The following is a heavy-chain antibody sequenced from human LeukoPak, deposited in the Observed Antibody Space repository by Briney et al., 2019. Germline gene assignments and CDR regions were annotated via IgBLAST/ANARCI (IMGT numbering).Heavy chain of an antibody. CDR3: ARDVSPPDSSGYYYDGRYNWFDP. Sequence: PGGSLRLSCAASGFTFSSYEMNWVRQAPGKGLEWVSYISNGGSSIYYADSVKGRFTISRDNAKNSLYLQMHSLRAEDTAVYYCARDVSPPDSSGYYYDGRYNWFDPWGQGTLVTVSS. CDR2: ISNGGSSI. CDR1: GFTFSSYE. J-gene: IGHJ5*02. D-gene: IGHD3-22*01. V-gene: IGHV3-48*03.